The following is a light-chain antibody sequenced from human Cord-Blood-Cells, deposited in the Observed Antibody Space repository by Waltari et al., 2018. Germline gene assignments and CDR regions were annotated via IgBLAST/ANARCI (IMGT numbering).Light chain of an antibody. CDR2: YDS. Sequence: SYVLTQPPSVSVAPGKTARITCGGNNIGSKSVHWYQQKPGQAPVLVIYYDSDRPSGIPERFSGSNSGNTATLTISRVEAGDEADYYCQVWDSSSDHWVFGGGTKLPVL. CDR3: QVWDSSSDHWV. J-gene: IGLJ3*02. V-gene: IGLV3-21*04. CDR1: NIGSKS.